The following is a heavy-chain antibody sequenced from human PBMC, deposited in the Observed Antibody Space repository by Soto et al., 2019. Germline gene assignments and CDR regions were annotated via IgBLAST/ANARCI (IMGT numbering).Heavy chain of an antibody. CDR1: GGSFSGYY. V-gene: IGHV4-34*01. D-gene: IGHD3-3*01. Sequence: SETLSLTCAVYGGSFSGYYWSWIRQPPGKGLEWIGEINHSGSTNYNPSLKSRVTISIDTSKNQFSLKLSSVTAADTAVYYCARNGSYYDFWSGYYFGGGMDVWGQGTTVTVSS. J-gene: IGHJ6*02. CDR3: ARNGSYYDFWSGYYFGGGMDV. CDR2: INHSGST.